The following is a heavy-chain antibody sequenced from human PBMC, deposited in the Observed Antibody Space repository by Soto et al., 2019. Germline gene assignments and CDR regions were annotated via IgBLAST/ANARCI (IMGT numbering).Heavy chain of an antibody. CDR1: GFTFSNAW. CDR2: VKSEIDGGTI. Sequence: PGGSLRLSCAASGFTFSNAWMTWVRQAPGKGLEWVGRVKSEIDGGTIDYAAHVKGRFTISRDDSKNTLYPQMNSLKTEDTAVYYCRASEYWGQGTLVTVSS. D-gene: IGHD2-21*01. V-gene: IGHV3-15*01. J-gene: IGHJ4*02. CDR3: RASEY.